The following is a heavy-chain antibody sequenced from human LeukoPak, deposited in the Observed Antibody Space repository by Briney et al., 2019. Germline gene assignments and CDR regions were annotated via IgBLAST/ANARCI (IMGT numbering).Heavy chain of an antibody. D-gene: IGHD3-22*01. V-gene: IGHV3-23*01. CDR1: GFTFSSYA. J-gene: IGHJ5*02. CDR2: ISGSGGST. CDR3: AKRSFITMIVVVITSAYWFDP. Sequence: PGGSLRLSCAAPGFTFSSYAMSWVRQAPGKGLEWVSAISGSGGSTYYADSVKGRFTISRDNSKNTLYLQMNSLRAEDTAVYYCAKRSFITMIVVVITSAYWFDPWGQGTLVTVSS.